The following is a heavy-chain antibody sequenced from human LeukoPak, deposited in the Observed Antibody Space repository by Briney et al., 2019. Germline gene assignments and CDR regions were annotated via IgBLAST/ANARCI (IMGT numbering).Heavy chain of an antibody. CDR3: ARGGSGWYFDN. Sequence: GRPLRLSCAASGFTFNTYPIHWVRQAPGKGLEWVTVISSDSKNEYYADSVKGRFTISRDNSKNTLYLQMNSLRPEDTAEYYCARGGSGWYFDNWGQGTLVTVSS. D-gene: IGHD6-19*01. CDR2: ISSDSKNE. V-gene: IGHV3-30*04. CDR1: GFTFNTYP. J-gene: IGHJ4*02.